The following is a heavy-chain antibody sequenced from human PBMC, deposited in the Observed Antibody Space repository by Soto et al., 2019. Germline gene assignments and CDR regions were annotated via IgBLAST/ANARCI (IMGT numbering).Heavy chain of an antibody. CDR2: IYYSGST. CDR1: GGSSGGYY. CDR3: AREMEAAAGSYYSGTAV. Sequence: TLSHTCTVSGGSSGGYYWSWILQPPGKGLEWIGYIYYSGSTNYNPSLKSRVTISVDTSKNQFSLKLSSVTAADTAVYYCAREMEAAAGSYYSGTAVWGHRTTVTVSS. J-gene: IGHJ6*02. V-gene: IGHV4-59*01. D-gene: IGHD6-13*01.